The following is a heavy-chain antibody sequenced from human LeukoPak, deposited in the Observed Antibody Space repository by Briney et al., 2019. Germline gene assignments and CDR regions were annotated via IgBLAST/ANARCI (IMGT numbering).Heavy chain of an antibody. D-gene: IGHD6-19*01. CDR2: IKSKTDGGKT. J-gene: IGHJ4*03. Sequence: GGSLRLSCAASGFTFSNAWMSWVRQAPGKGLEWVGRIKSKTDGGKTDYAAPEKGRFTISRDDSKNTLYLQMNSLKTEDTAVYYCTTGDQWLVPEDYCGHRTLVTVSS. CDR1: GFTFSNAW. CDR3: TTGDQWLVPEDY. V-gene: IGHV3-15*01.